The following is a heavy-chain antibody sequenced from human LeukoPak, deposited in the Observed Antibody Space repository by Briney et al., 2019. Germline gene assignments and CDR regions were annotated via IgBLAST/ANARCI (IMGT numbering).Heavy chain of an antibody. CDR3: ARDGITGTSYYGMDV. Sequence: GGSLTLSCAASRFTFSSYIMNWVRQAPGKGLEWVSSISSSSSYICYAVSVKGRFTISRDNAKNSLYLQMNSPRAEDTAVYYCARDGITGTSYYGMDVWGQGTTVTVSS. CDR2: ISSSSSYI. J-gene: IGHJ6*02. V-gene: IGHV3-21*01. D-gene: IGHD1-20*01. CDR1: RFTFSSYI.